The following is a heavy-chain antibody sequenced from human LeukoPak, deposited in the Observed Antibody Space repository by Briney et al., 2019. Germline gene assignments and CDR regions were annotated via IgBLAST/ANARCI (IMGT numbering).Heavy chain of an antibody. CDR2: IAFDDTDR. Sequence: PGGSLRLSCAASGFIFGDYAMHWVRQAPGKGLEWVAAIAFDDTDRYYIDSVKGRFTISRDNSKNTLYLQMNSLRAEDTAVYYCARERSTVAPPHPFDYWGQGTLVTVSS. J-gene: IGHJ4*02. D-gene: IGHD4-23*01. CDR1: GFIFGDYA. CDR3: ARERSTVAPPHPFDY. V-gene: IGHV3-30*04.